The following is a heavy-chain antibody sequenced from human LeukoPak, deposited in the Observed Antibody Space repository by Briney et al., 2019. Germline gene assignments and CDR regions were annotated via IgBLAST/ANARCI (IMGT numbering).Heavy chain of an antibody. CDR1: GGSISSGGYY. J-gene: IGHJ1*01. V-gene: IGHV4-31*03. CDR2: INHSGST. Sequence: PSETLSLTCTVSGGSISSGGYYWSWIRQHPGKGLEWIGEINHSGSTNYNPSLKSRVTISVDTSKNQFSLKLSSVTAADTAVYYCAKTPLYGGNAAYFQHWGQGTLVTVSS. D-gene: IGHD4-23*01. CDR3: AKTPLYGGNAAYFQH.